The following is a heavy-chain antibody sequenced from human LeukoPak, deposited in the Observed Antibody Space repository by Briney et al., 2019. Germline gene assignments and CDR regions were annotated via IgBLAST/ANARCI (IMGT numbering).Heavy chain of an antibody. CDR2: ISYDGSKE. Sequence: GGSLRLSCAASGFTFRSYGMHWVRQAPGKGLEWVAVISYDGSKEHYGDSVKGRFTISRDNSKNTLYLQMNSLRDDDTAVYYCVRGVGVSRFNYLDSWGQGTLVTVSS. D-gene: IGHD6-13*01. CDR1: GFTFRSYG. J-gene: IGHJ4*02. CDR3: VRGVGVSRFNYLDS. V-gene: IGHV3-30*03.